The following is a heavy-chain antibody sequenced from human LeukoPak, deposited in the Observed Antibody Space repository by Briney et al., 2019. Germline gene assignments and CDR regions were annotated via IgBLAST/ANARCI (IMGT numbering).Heavy chain of an antibody. V-gene: IGHV3-48*04. D-gene: IGHD1-1*01. CDR3: ARAGQDYFDY. J-gene: IGHJ4*02. CDR2: ISSVVSTI. Sequence: PGGSLRLSCTASGFTFSTYSMNWVRQAPGKGLEWVSYISSVVSTIYYADSVMGRFTISRDNTKNSLYLQMSSLRAEDTAVYYCARAGQDYFDYWGQGTLVTVSS. CDR1: GFTFSTYS.